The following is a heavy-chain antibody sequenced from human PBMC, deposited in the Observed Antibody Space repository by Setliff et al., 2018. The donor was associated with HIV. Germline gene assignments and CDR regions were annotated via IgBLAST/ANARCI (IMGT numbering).Heavy chain of an antibody. J-gene: IGHJ6*03. CDR3: ASEAWTSYRSSSGYYYYYMDV. D-gene: IGHD6-6*01. Sequence: SETLSLTCTVSGDSVSSASYYWSWIRQPPGKGLEWIGYIYYSGTTKYNPSLKSRVAISVDTSKNQFSLKLSSVTAADTAVYYCASEAWTSYRSSSGYYYYYMDVWGKGTTVTVSS. CDR2: IYYSGTT. V-gene: IGHV4-61*01. CDR1: GDSVSSASYY.